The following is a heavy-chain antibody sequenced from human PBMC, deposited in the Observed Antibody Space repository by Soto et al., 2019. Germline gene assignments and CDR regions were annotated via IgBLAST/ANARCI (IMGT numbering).Heavy chain of an antibody. D-gene: IGHD6-19*01. CDR3: ARDAEAWWLVDNWFDP. CDR1: GGSISSYY. J-gene: IGHJ5*02. Sequence: QVQLQESGPGLVKPSETLSLTCTVSGGSISSYYWSWIRQPAGKGLEWIGRIYTSGSTNYNPSLKSRVTMSVDTSKNQFSLKLSSVTAAATALYYCARDAEAWWLVDNWFDPWGQGTLVTVSS. CDR2: IYTSGST. V-gene: IGHV4-4*07.